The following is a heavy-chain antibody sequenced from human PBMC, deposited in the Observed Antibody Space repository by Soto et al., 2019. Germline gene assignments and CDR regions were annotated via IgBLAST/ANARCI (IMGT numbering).Heavy chain of an antibody. D-gene: IGHD3-10*01. CDR2: IHLESRKT. Sequence: ASVKVSCKASGDTFSDYDINGVRQAPGQGLEWMGWIHLESRKTSFAQKFQGRLTMTGDTSIDTAYMDLTRLTSEETPVYYCVITPAWFAGMAVWGQGTTVTVSS. CDR3: VITPAWFAGMAV. V-gene: IGHV1-8*01. J-gene: IGHJ6*02. CDR1: GDTFSDYD.